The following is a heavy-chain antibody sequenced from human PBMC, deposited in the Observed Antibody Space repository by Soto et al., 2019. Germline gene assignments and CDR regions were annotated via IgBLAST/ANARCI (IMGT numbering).Heavy chain of an antibody. CDR2: IYHSGST. D-gene: IGHD4-17*01. J-gene: IGHJ5*02. CDR3: EGDGMTTVPRGWFDP. Sequence: QVQLQESGPGLVKPSGTLSLTCAVSGGSISSSNWWSWVRQPPGKGLEWIGEIYHSGSTNYNPSLKSRVTISVDKSKIQFPLKLSSVTAADTAVYYCEGDGMTTVPRGWFDPWGQGTLVTVSS. CDR1: GGSISSSNW. V-gene: IGHV4-4*02.